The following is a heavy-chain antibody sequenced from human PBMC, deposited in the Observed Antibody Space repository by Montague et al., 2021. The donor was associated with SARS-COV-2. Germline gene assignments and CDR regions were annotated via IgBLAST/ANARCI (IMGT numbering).Heavy chain of an antibody. Sequence: SLRLSCAASGFTFSSYWMSWVRQAPGKGLEWVANIRQDGSEKYYVDSVKGRFTISRDNAKNSLYLQMNSLRAEDTAVYYCARLGSSSWYLDYWGQGTLVTVSS. J-gene: IGHJ4*02. CDR3: ARLGSSSWYLDY. V-gene: IGHV3-7*01. CDR2: IRQDGSEK. D-gene: IGHD6-13*01. CDR1: GFTFSSYW.